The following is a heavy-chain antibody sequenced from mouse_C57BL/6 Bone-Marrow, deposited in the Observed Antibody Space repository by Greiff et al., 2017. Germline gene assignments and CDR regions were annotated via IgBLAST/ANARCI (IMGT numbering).Heavy chain of an antibody. CDR3: AREDNYGRGWFAY. CDR2: INPSNGGT. CDR1: GYTFTSYW. J-gene: IGHJ3*01. D-gene: IGHD1-1*01. V-gene: IGHV1-53*01. Sequence: QVQLQQPGTELVKPGASVKLSCKASGYTFTSYWMHWVKQRPGQGLEWIGNINPSNGGTNYNEKFKGKATLTVYKSSSPANMELSSLTSEDSAVYYCAREDNYGRGWFAYWGQGTLVTVSA.